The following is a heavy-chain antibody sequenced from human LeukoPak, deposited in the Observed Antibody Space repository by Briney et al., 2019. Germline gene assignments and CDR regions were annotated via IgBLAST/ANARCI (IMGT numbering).Heavy chain of an antibody. J-gene: IGHJ4*02. CDR1: GFTFSSYW. D-gene: IGHD3-16*02. Sequence: GGSLRLSCAASGFTFSSYWMHWVRQAPGKGLVWVSRINTDGSSTSYADSVKGRFTISRDNAKNSLYLQMNSLRAEDTAVYYCARHALVGDYVWGSYRLGGYYFDYWGQGTLVTVSS. V-gene: IGHV3-74*01. CDR2: INTDGSST. CDR3: ARHALVGDYVWGSYRLGGYYFDY.